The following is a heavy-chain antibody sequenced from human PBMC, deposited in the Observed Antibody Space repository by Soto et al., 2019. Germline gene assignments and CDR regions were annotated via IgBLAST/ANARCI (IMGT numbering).Heavy chain of an antibody. J-gene: IGHJ6*02. V-gene: IGHV3-9*01. Sequence: GGSLRLSCVGSGIMIDDSAMYWVRQAPGKGLEWVSGMSWNSGSVAYADSVRGRFTISRDNAKNSVYLHVDSLRVEDTAVYYCARDGSSYNGDWYNYWGMDVWGQGTTVTVS. CDR3: ARDGSSYNGDWYNYWGMDV. CDR1: GIMIDDSA. CDR2: MSWNSGSV. D-gene: IGHD6-19*01.